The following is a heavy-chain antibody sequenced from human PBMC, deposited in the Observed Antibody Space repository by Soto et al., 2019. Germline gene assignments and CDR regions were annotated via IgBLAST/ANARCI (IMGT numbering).Heavy chain of an antibody. CDR1: GFSFASFA. Sequence: DVRLTESGGGLVQPGGSLGLSCTTSGFSFASFAMTWVRQAPGKGLEWVATISGSGGKTYYADSVKGRFSISRDTSRNTLYLQMNSLRADDTAIYYCAKWSYLDYWGQGTRVTVSS. CDR2: ISGSGGKT. D-gene: IGHD3-3*01. V-gene: IGHV3-23*01. J-gene: IGHJ4*02. CDR3: AKWSYLDY.